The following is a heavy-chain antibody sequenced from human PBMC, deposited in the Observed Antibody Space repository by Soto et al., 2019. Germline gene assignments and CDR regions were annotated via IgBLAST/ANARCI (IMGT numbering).Heavy chain of an antibody. CDR2: ICQDGNNK. D-gene: IGHD7-27*01. V-gene: IGHV3-33*01. CDR3: ESSLAGASHSYGLDV. J-gene: IGHJ6*02. CDR1: GFTFNNYG. Sequence: PGGSLRLSCAASGFTFNNYGMHWVRQAPGKGLEWVAIICQDGNNKYYADSVRGRFIISRDNSKNRLYLQMNSLRAEDTAVYYLESSLAGASHSYGLDVWGQGTPVTVYS.